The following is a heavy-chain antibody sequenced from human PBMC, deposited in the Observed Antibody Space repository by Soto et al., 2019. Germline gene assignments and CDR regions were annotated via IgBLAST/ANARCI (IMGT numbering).Heavy chain of an antibody. CDR1: GGSISSGGYY. CDR3: VYFYGDYDQPSG. CDR2: IYYSGST. V-gene: IGHV4-31*03. Sequence: SETLSLTCTVSGGSISSGGYYWSWIRQHPGKGLEWIGYIYYSGSTYYNPSLKSRVTISVDTSKNQFSLKLSSVTAADTAVYYCVYFYGDYDQPSGWGQGTLVTVSS. J-gene: IGHJ4*02. D-gene: IGHD4-17*01.